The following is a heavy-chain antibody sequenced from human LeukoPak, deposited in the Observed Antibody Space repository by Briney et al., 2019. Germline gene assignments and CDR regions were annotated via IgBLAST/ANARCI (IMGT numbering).Heavy chain of an antibody. CDR3: ARDGPTVPAGTFDI. CDR2: INPNSGGT. D-gene: IGHD2-2*01. V-gene: IGHV1-2*04. J-gene: IGHJ3*02. Sequence: ASVKVSCKASGYTFTGYYMHWVRQAPGQGLEWMGWINPNSGGTNYAQKFQGWVTMTRDTSISTAYMELSRLRSDDTAVYYCARDGPTVPAGTFDIWGQGTMVTVSS. CDR1: GYTFTGYY.